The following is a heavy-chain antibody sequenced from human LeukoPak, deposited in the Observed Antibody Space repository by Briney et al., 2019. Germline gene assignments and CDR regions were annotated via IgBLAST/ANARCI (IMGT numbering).Heavy chain of an antibody. J-gene: IGHJ3*02. D-gene: IGHD3-22*01. CDR2: IYYTGST. CDR3: ARHQKGRYYYDSSGYYWGAAFDI. Sequence: PSETLSLTCTVSGGSIISSSYYWGWVRQPPGKGLEWIGTIYYTGSTYSKPSLKSRDTMSVDTSKNQFSLKLSSVTAADTAVYYCARHQKGRYYYDSSGYYWGAAFDIWGQGTMVTVSS. V-gene: IGHV4-39*01. CDR1: GGSIISSSYY.